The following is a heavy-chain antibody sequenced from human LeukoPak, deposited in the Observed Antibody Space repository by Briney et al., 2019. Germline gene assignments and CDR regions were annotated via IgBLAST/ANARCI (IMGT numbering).Heavy chain of an antibody. CDR2: IYYSGST. CDR3: ARGGAGITIFGVVRYYFDY. Sequence: SETLSLTCTVSGGSISSYYWSWIRQPPGKGLEWIGCIYYSGSTNYNPSLKSRVTISVDTSKNQFSLKLSSVTAADTAVYYCARGGAGITIFGVVRYYFDYWGQGTLVTVSS. D-gene: IGHD3-3*01. CDR1: GGSISSYY. V-gene: IGHV4-59*01. J-gene: IGHJ4*02.